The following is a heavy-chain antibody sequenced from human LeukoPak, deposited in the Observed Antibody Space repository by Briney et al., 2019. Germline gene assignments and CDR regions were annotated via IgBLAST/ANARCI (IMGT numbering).Heavy chain of an antibody. J-gene: IGHJ4*02. V-gene: IGHV1-2*02. CDR2: NNPQSGGT. D-gene: IGHD2-2*01. CDR3: ASTLNTPSNC. Sequence: ASVKVSCTASGYTFTGYYVHWVRHAPGQGLEWMGWNNPQSGGTNYAQKFQGRVTMTRDTSISTAYMELRRVRADDTAVYYCASTLNTPSNCWGQGTLVIVSS. CDR1: GYTFTGYY.